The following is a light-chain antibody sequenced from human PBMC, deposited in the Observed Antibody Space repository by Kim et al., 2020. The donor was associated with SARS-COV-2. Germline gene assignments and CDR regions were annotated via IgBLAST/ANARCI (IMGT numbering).Light chain of an antibody. CDR3: AAWDDSLSGWV. Sequence: QSVLTQAPSASGTPGQRVSISCSGSSSDIGSNYVYWYQQLPGTAPKLLIHRNNQRPSGVPDRFSGSKSGTSASLAISGLRSDDEADYYCAAWDDSLSGWVFGGGTKLTVL. CDR1: SSDIGSNY. CDR2: RNN. V-gene: IGLV1-47*01. J-gene: IGLJ3*02.